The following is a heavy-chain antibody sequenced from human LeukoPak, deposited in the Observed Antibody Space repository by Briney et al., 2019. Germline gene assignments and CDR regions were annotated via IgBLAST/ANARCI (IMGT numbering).Heavy chain of an antibody. CDR3: ARGLEARDFDY. CDR2: INHSGST. Sequence: KSSETLSLTCAVYGGSFSGYYWSWIRQPPGKGLEWIGEINHSGSTNYNPSLKSRVTISVDTSKNQFSLKLSSVTAAVTAVYYCARGLEARDFDYWGQGTLVTVSS. V-gene: IGHV4-34*01. D-gene: IGHD6-6*01. J-gene: IGHJ4*02. CDR1: GGSFSGYY.